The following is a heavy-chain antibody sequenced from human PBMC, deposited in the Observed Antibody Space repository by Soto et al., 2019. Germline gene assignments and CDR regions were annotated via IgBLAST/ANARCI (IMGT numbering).Heavy chain of an antibody. Sequence: EVQLLESGGGLVQPGGSLRLSCAASGFTFSSYAMSWVRQAPGKGLEWVSAISGSGGSTYYADSVKGRFTISRDNSKNTLYLQMNSLRAEDTAVYYCAKDPGGIALAGSGYYFDYWGQGTLVTVSS. CDR3: AKDPGGIALAGSGYYFDY. CDR2: ISGSGGST. D-gene: IGHD6-19*01. J-gene: IGHJ4*02. CDR1: GFTFSSYA. V-gene: IGHV3-23*01.